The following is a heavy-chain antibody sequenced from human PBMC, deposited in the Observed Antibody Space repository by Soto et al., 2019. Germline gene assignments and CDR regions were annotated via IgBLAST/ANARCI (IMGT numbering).Heavy chain of an antibody. CDR2: ISAYNGNT. J-gene: IGHJ4*02. D-gene: IGHD2-2*01. Sequence: QVQLVQSGAEVKKPGASVKVSCKASGYTFTRYGSSWVRQAPGQGLEWRGGISAYNGNTNYAQKLQGRVTMTTDTPTSKAYMELMSLRSDDNAVYYCARANDAAAYWGQGTLVTVSS. CDR1: GYTFTRYG. CDR3: ARANDAAAY. V-gene: IGHV1-18*01.